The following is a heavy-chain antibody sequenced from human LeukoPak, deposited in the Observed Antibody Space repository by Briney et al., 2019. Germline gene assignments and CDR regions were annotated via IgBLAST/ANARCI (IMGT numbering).Heavy chain of an antibody. Sequence: SETLSLTCAVYGGSFSGYYWSWIRQPPGKGLEWIGEINHSGSTNYNPSLKSRVTISVDTSKNQFSLKLSSVTAADTAVYYCARLSPLRFFQWTGIYFDYWGQGTLVTVSS. J-gene: IGHJ4*02. CDR2: INHSGST. CDR1: GGSFSGYY. V-gene: IGHV4-34*01. D-gene: IGHD3-3*01. CDR3: ARLSPLRFFQWTGIYFDY.